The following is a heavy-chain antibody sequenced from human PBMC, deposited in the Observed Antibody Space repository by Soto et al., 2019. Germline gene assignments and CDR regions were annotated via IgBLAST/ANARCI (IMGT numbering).Heavy chain of an antibody. V-gene: IGHV4-59*01. D-gene: IGHD3-16*01. CDR1: GGSISSYY. CDR2: IYYSGST. CDR3: GGGGAYYFDY. Sequence: SETLSLTCIVSGGSISSYYWSWIRQPPGKELEWIGYIYYSGSTNYNPSLKSRVTISVDTSKNQFSLKLSSVTAADTAVYYCGGGGAYYFDYWGQGTLVTVSS. J-gene: IGHJ4*02.